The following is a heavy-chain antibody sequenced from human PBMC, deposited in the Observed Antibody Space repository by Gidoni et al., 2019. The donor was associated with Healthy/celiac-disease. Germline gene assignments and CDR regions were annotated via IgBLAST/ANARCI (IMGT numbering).Heavy chain of an antibody. V-gene: IGHV4-31*02. CDR2: IYYSGST. D-gene: IGHD3-10*01. Sequence: GYIYYSGSTYYNPSLKSRVTISVDTSKNQFSLKLSSVTAADTAVYYCARSLPGGLLWSGDYYMDVWGKGTTVTVSS. CDR3: ARSLPGGLLWSGDYYMDV. J-gene: IGHJ6*03.